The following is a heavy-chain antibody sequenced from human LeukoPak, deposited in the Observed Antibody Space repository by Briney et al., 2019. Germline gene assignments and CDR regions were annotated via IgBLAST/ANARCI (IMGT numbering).Heavy chain of an antibody. D-gene: IGHD2-15*01. V-gene: IGHV4-59*10. Sequence: SETLSLTCAVYGGSFSGYYWSWIRQPPGKGLEWIGRIYTSGSTNYNPSLKSRVTMSVDTSKNQFSLKLSSVTAADTAVYYCATEEGCSGGSCYFDYWGQGTLVTVSS. CDR2: IYTSGST. CDR3: ATEEGCSGGSCYFDY. CDR1: GGSFSGYY. J-gene: IGHJ4*02.